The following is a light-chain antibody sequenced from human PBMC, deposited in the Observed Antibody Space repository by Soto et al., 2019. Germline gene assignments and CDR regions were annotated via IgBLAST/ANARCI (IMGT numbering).Light chain of an antibody. V-gene: IGKV1-39*01. CDR1: QTIKNY. J-gene: IGKJ1*01. Sequence: DIQMTQSPSSLSASVGDRVTITCRASQTIKNYLNWYQQKPGKAPNLLIFTASTLQGGVPSRFSGSGSGTDFTITINSLQPEDSATYYCQQTYSRPWTFGQGTRVEIK. CDR2: TAS. CDR3: QQTYSRPWT.